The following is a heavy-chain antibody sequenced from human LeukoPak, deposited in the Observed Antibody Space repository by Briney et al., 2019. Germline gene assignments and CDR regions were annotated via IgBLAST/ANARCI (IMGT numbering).Heavy chain of an antibody. D-gene: IGHD3-9*01. Sequence: GRSLRLSCAASGFTFSSSGMHWVRQAPGKGLEWVAVIWYDGSNKYYADSVKGRFTISRDNSKNTLSLQMNSLRAEDTAVYYCARGGHYYILTGYYRPSSVVFDIWGQGTMVTVSS. V-gene: IGHV3-33*01. CDR2: IWYDGSNK. CDR3: ARGGHYYILTGYYRPSSVVFDI. CDR1: GFTFSSSG. J-gene: IGHJ3*02.